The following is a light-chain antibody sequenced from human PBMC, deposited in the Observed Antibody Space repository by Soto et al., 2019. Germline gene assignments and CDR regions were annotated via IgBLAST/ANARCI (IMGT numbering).Light chain of an antibody. CDR1: QSVSSY. J-gene: IGKJ2*01. V-gene: IGKV3-11*01. CDR3: QQRSNWPWT. CDR2: DAS. Sequence: EIVLTQSPATLSLSPGERATLSCRASQSVSSYLAWYQQKPGQGPRLLIYDASNRATGIPARFGGSGSGTDFTLTISSLEPEDFAVYYCQQRSNWPWTFGQGTKLESK.